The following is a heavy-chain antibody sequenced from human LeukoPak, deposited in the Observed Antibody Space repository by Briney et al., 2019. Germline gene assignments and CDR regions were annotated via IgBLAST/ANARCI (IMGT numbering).Heavy chain of an antibody. V-gene: IGHV4-34*01. CDR1: GGSFSGYY. J-gene: IGHJ4*02. D-gene: IGHD5-12*01. CDR3: ARGRLLYTFDY. Sequence: SETLSLTCAVYGGSFSGYYWSWIRQPPGKGLEWIGEINHSESTNYNPSLKSRVTISVDTSKNQFSLKLSSVTAADTAVYYCARGRLLYTFDYWGQGTLVTVSS. CDR2: INHSEST.